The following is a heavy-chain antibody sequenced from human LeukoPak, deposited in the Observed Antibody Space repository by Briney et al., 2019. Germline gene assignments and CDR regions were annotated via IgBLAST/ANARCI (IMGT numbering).Heavy chain of an antibody. V-gene: IGHV3-30*18. D-gene: IGHD2-15*01. J-gene: IGHJ4*02. Sequence: GRSLRLSCAAAGFTFSSYGMHWVRQAPGKGLEWVAVISYDGSNKYYADSVKGRFTISRDNSKNTLYLQMNSLRAADTAVYYCAKLGYCSGGSCSPFAYWGQGTLVTASS. CDR2: ISYDGSNK. CDR3: AKLGYCSGGSCSPFAY. CDR1: GFTFSSYG.